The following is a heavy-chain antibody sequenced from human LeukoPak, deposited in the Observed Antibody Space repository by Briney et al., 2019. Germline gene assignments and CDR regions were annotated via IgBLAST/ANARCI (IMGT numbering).Heavy chain of an antibody. V-gene: IGHV4-61*02. Sequence: SETLSLTCNVSGRSISSGNYYWSWTRQPAGKGLEWIGRIYSSGRTKYNPSLKSRVTISVDTSKNQFSLNLSSVTAADTAVYYCARDIHTSDWTKFDYWGQGTSVTVSS. D-gene: IGHD6-19*01. CDR3: ARDIHTSDWTKFDY. CDR2: IYSSGRT. J-gene: IGHJ4*02. CDR1: GRSISSGNYY.